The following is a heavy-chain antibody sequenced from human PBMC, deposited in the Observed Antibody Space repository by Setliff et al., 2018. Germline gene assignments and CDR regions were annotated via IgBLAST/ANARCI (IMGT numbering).Heavy chain of an antibody. V-gene: IGHV1-46*01. J-gene: IGHJ4*02. CDR1: GYTLTKYY. CDR3: ARGYYNFLSGYYTPYYFDY. D-gene: IGHD3-3*01. Sequence: ASVKVSCKASGYTLTKYYMHWVRQAPGQGLEWMGIINPTGGLTRYAQKFQGRVTMTRDTSTSTVYLEVSSLRSEDTAVYFCARGYYNFLSGYYTPYYFDYWGQGTLVTVSS. CDR2: INPTGGLT.